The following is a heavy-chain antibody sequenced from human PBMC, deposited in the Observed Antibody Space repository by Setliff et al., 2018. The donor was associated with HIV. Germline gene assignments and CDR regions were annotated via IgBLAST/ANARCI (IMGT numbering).Heavy chain of an antibody. J-gene: IGHJ4*02. D-gene: IGHD3-22*01. Sequence: SVKVSCKAYAGTFNNYAISWVRQAPGKGLEWLGVIIPLIGFVKYAQMFQGRATMTEDTSTDTAYMELSSLRSEDTAVYYCATRRVIVVVKSFDYWGQGTLVTVSS. CDR1: AGTFNNYA. CDR3: ATRRVIVVVKSFDY. V-gene: IGHV1-69*10. CDR2: IIPLIGFV.